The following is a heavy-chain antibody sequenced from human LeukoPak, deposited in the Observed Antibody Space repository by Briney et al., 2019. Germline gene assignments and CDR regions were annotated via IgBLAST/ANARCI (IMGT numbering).Heavy chain of an antibody. CDR3: ARGVSDY. CDR2: INHSGGT. CDR1: GGSFSGYY. J-gene: IGHJ4*02. V-gene: IGHV4-34*01. Sequence: SETLSLTCAVYGGSFSGYYWSWIRQPPGKGLEWIGEINHSGGTNYNPSLKSRVTISVDTSKNQFSLKLSSVTAADTAVYYCARGVSDYWGQGTLVTVSS. D-gene: IGHD5/OR15-5a*01.